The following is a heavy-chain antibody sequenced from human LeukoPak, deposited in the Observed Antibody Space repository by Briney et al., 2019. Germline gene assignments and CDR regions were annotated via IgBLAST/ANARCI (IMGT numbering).Heavy chain of an antibody. CDR2: IIPIFGIA. J-gene: IGHJ4*02. D-gene: IGHD2-21*02. V-gene: IGHV1-69*04. CDR1: GGTFSSYA. CDR3: ARGGVVVTAFYFDY. Sequence: SVKVSCKASGGTFSSYAISWVRQAPGRGLEWMGRIIPIFGIANYAQKFQGRVTITADKSTSTAYMELSSLRSEDTAVYYCARGGVVVTAFYFDYWGQGTLVTVSS.